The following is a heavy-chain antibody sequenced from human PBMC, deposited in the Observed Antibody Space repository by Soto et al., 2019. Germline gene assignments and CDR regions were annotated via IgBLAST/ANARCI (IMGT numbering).Heavy chain of an antibody. Sequence: EVQLLESGGGLVQPGGSLRLSCAASGFTFSSYAMSWVRQAPGKGLEWVSAISGSGGSTYYADSLKGRFTISRDNSKNTLYLQMNSLRAEDTAVYYCALEGSGSSHYYYYGMDVWGQGTTVTVSS. D-gene: IGHD3-10*01. V-gene: IGHV3-23*01. CDR2: ISGSGGST. CDR1: GFTFSSYA. CDR3: ALEGSGSSHYYYYGMDV. J-gene: IGHJ6*02.